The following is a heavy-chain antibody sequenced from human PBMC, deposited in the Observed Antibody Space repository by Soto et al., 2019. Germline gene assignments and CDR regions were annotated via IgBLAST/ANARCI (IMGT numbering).Heavy chain of an antibody. Sequence: ASVKVSCKASGGTFSSYAISWVRQAPGQGLEWMGGIIPIFGTANYAQKFQGRVTITADKSTSTAYMELSSLRSEDTAVYYCAREGTYYDYVWGSYRTLDYWGQGTLVTVSS. J-gene: IGHJ4*02. V-gene: IGHV1-69*06. D-gene: IGHD3-16*02. CDR2: IIPIFGTA. CDR3: AREGTYYDYVWGSYRTLDY. CDR1: GGTFSSYA.